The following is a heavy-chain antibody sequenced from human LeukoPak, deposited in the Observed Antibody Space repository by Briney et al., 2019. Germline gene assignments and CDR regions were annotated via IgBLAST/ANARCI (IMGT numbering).Heavy chain of an antibody. CDR3: AKHYDSSGYRLFDP. CDR1: GGSISSGSYY. CDR2: IYYSGST. V-gene: IGHV4-39*07. Sequence: SETLSLTCTVSGGSISSGSYYWSWIRQPAGKGLEWIGSIYYSGSTYYNPSLKSRVTISVDTSKNQFSLKLSSVTAADTAVYYCAKHYDSSGYRLFDPWGQGTLVTVSS. J-gene: IGHJ5*02. D-gene: IGHD3-22*01.